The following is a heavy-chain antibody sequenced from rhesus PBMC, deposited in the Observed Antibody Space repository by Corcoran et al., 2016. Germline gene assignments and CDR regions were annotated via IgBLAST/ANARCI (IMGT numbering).Heavy chain of an antibody. D-gene: IGHD3-22*01. J-gene: IGHJ5-2*02. CDR1: GASISSNY. V-gene: IGHV4-147*01. CDR3: ARVGWSGYYRDNSLDV. CDR2: IYGGRAAT. Sequence: QVQLQESGPGLVKPSETLPLTCAVSGASISSNYWSWIRQPPGKGLEWIGYIYGGRAATSSNPTLRMRVTISKDTATNQFSLKRSSVTAADTAVYYCARVGWSGYYRDNSLDVWGRGVLVTVSS.